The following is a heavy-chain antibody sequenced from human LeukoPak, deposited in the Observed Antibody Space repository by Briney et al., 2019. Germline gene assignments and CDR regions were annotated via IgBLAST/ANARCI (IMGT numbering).Heavy chain of an antibody. D-gene: IGHD3-10*01. V-gene: IGHV1-2*04. CDR2: INPNSGGT. J-gene: IGHJ3*02. Sequence: GASVKVSCKASGYTFTGYYMHWVRQAPGQGLEWMGWINPNSGGTNYAQKFQGWVTMTRDTSISTAYMELSRLRSDDTAVYYCARDKRGPNYYGSGSYYGSGFDIWGQGTMVTVSS. CDR1: GYTFTGYY. CDR3: ARDKRGPNYYGSGSYYGSGFDI.